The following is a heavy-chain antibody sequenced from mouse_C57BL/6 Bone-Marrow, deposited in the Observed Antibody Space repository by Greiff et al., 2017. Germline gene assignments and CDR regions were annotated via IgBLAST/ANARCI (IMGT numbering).Heavy chain of an antibody. V-gene: IGHV1-26*01. CDR3: ARWAGSSYEDAMAY. D-gene: IGHD1-1*01. CDR1: GYTVTDYY. J-gene: IGHJ4*01. Sequence: EVQLQQSGPELVKPGASVKISCKASGYTVTDYYMNWVKQSHGKSLEWIGDINPNNGGTSYHQKFKGKATLTVDKSSSTAYMELRSLTSEDSAVYYCARWAGSSYEDAMAYWGPGTSVTVSS. CDR2: INPNNGGT.